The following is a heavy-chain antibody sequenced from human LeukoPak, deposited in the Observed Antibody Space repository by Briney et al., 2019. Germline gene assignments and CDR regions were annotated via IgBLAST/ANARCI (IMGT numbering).Heavy chain of an antibody. CDR1: GYSISSGYY. J-gene: IGHJ5*02. CDR3: ARDPESYCSGATCYSYGWFDP. Sequence: SETLSLTCTVSGYSISSGYYWGWIRQPPGKGLEWIGSIYHSGSTYYNPSLKSRVTISVDTSKNQFSLKLSSVTAADTAVYYCARDPESYCSGATCYSYGWFDPWGQGTLVTVSS. V-gene: IGHV4-38-2*02. CDR2: IYHSGST. D-gene: IGHD2-15*01.